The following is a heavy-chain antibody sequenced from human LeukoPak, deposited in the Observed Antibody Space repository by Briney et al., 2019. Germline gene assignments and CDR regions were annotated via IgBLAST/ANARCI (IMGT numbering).Heavy chain of an antibody. D-gene: IGHD6-19*01. Sequence: GGSLRLSCAASGFTFSSYEMDWVRQAPGKGLEWVSYISSSGSTIYYADSVKGRFTISRDNAKNSLYLQMNSLRAEDTAVYYCAKDRVIAVAAYYFDYWGQGTLVTVSS. CDR2: ISSSGSTI. CDR3: AKDRVIAVAAYYFDY. V-gene: IGHV3-48*03. J-gene: IGHJ4*02. CDR1: GFTFSSYE.